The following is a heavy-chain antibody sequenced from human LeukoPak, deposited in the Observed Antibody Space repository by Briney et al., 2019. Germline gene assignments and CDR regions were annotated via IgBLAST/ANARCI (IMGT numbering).Heavy chain of an antibody. CDR2: FSGSVETT. V-gene: IGHV3-23*01. CDR1: GFTFSTYA. J-gene: IGHJ4*02. CDR3: AKASAGTCSHARCYHFDQ. Sequence: PGGSLSLSCAASGFTFSTYAMSWVRQTPGKGLEWVSTFSGSVETTYHADSVKGRFTISRDNSKNMLYLQMNSLRAEDTAVYYCAKASAGTCSHARCYHFDQWGRGNPVTVSS. D-gene: IGHD2-15*01.